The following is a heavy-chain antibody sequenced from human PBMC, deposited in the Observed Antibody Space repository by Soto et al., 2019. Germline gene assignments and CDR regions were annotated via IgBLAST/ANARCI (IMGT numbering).Heavy chain of an antibody. CDR1: GGSISSYY. Sequence: QVQLQESGPGLVKPSETLSLTCTVSGGSISSYYWSWIRQPPGKGLEWIGYIYSSGSTNYNPSLTCRVTISVDTSKIQFSLKLSSVTAADTAVYYCASYGSGSYPPFDPWGQGTLVTVSS. J-gene: IGHJ5*02. V-gene: IGHV4-59*01. CDR3: ASYGSGSYPPFDP. CDR2: IYSSGST. D-gene: IGHD3-10*01.